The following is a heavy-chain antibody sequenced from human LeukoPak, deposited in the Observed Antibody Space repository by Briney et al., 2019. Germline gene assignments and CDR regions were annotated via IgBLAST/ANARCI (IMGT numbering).Heavy chain of an antibody. CDR3: ATYRQVLLPFES. J-gene: IGHJ4*02. CDR1: GLTFNMYA. Sequence: GGSLRLSCAGSGLTFNMYAMIWVRQPPGKGLEWVSSIFPSGGEIHYADSVRGRFTISRDNSKSTLSLQMNSLRAEDTAIYYCATYRQVLLPFESWGQGTLVTVSS. CDR2: IFPSGGEI. V-gene: IGHV3-23*01. D-gene: IGHD2-8*02.